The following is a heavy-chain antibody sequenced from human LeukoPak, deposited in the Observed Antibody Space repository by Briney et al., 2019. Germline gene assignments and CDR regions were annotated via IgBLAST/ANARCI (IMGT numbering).Heavy chain of an antibody. J-gene: IGHJ4*02. CDR3: ARGGLRLRLNGRYFDY. CDR2: INHSGST. D-gene: IGHD4-17*01. CDR1: GGSISSYY. V-gene: IGHV4-34*01. Sequence: SETLSLTCTVSGGSISSYYWSWIRQPPGKGLEWIGEINHSGSTNYNPSLKSRVTISVDTSKNQFSLKLSSVTAADTAVYYCARGGLRLRLNGRYFDYWGQGTLVTVSS.